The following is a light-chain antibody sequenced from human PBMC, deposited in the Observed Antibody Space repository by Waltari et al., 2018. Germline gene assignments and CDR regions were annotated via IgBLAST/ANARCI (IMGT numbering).Light chain of an antibody. J-gene: IGKJ1*01. Sequence: EIVLTQSPGSLSSSPGERVTLSCRASQSVSRALAWYQQKPGQAPRLLIFGASNRATGIPDRFRGVGSETDFSLTISRLEPEDFAVYYCQHYVRLPATFGRGTKVEIK. CDR2: GAS. CDR1: QSVSRA. CDR3: QHYVRLPAT. V-gene: IGKV3-20*01.